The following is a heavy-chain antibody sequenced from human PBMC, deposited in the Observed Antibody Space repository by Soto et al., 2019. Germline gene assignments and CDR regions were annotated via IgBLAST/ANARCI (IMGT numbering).Heavy chain of an antibody. CDR3: ARGHNLGGSTFDI. CDR1: GGSIFSHY. CDR2: IYYSGST. J-gene: IGHJ3*02. Sequence: PSETLSLSCSVSGGSIFSHYLGWIRQPPGKGLEYIGYIYYSGSTNYNPSLKSRVSISVDMSKNQFSLKLTSVTAADTAVYYCARGHNLGGSTFDIWGQGTLVTV. V-gene: IGHV4-59*11. D-gene: IGHD3-16*01.